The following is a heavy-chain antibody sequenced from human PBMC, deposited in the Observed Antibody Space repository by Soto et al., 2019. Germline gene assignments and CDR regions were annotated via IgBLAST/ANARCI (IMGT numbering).Heavy chain of an antibody. J-gene: IGHJ4*02. CDR2: IKQDGSER. CDR1: GFTFNRYW. D-gene: IGHD6-6*01. Sequence: EVQLVESGGGLVQPGGSLRLSCAASGFTFNRYWMGWVRQAPGKGPEWLANIKQDGSERYYVDSVKGRFTISRGTVKNSVYLQMNSLRAEDTAVYYCTRTISALPGDDYWGQGTLVTVSS. CDR3: TRTISALPGDDY. V-gene: IGHV3-7*01.